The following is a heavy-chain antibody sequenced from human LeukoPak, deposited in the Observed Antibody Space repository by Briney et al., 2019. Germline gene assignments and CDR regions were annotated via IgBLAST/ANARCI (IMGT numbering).Heavy chain of an antibody. V-gene: IGHV3-7*04. CDR2: INPDGSVK. CDR3: ARGGELLRPADY. Sequence: GGSLRLSCAASGFTFSSEWMSWVRQAPGKGLEWAANINPDGSVKYYVDSVKGRFTISRDNAKNSLYLQMNNLRPEDTAVYYCARGGELLRPADYWGQGTLVTVSS. D-gene: IGHD1-26*01. CDR1: GFTFSSEW. J-gene: IGHJ4*02.